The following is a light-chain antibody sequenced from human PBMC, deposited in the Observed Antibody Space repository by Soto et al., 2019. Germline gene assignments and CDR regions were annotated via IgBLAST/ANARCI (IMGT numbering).Light chain of an antibody. CDR3: SSYTSSSTLV. Sequence: QSALTQPASVSGSPGQSITISCTGTSSDVGGYNYVSWYQQHPGKAPKLMIYEVSNRPSGVSNRFSGSKSGNTASLTISGRQAEDEADDYCSSYTSSSTLVFGGGTKLTVL. CDR1: SSDVGGYNY. J-gene: IGLJ2*01. V-gene: IGLV2-14*01. CDR2: EVS.